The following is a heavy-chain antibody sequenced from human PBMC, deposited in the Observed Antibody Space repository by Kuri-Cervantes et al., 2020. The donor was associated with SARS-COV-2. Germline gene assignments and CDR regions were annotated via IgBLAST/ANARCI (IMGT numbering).Heavy chain of an antibody. V-gene: IGHV1-8*03. CDR1: GYTFTGYY. Sequence: ASVKVSCKASGYTFTGYYMHWVRQAPGQGLEWMGWINPNSGNTGYAQKFQGRVTITRNTSISTAYMGLSSLRSEDTAVYYCARGGAYDFWSGYYYEGIPFDYWGQGTLVTVSS. D-gene: IGHD3-3*01. J-gene: IGHJ4*02. CDR3: ARGGAYDFWSGYYYEGIPFDY. CDR2: INPNSGNT.